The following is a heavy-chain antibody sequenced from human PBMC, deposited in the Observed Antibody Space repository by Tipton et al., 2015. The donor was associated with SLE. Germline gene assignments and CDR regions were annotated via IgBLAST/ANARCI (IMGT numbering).Heavy chain of an antibody. CDR3: AKDVGDYYYYYMDV. V-gene: IGHV3-30*18. Sequence: SLRLSCAASGFTFNNYWMHWVRQVPGKGLEWVAVIWYDGSNKYYADSVKGRFSISRGNSKNTLYLKMNSLRAEDTAVDYCAKDVGDYYYYYMDVWGKGTPVTISS. J-gene: IGHJ6*03. D-gene: IGHD2-15*01. CDR1: GFTFNNYW. CDR2: IWYDGSNK.